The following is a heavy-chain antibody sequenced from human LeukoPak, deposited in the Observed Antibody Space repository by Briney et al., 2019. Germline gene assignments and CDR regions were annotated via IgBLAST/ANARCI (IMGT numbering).Heavy chain of an antibody. J-gene: IGHJ6*02. CDR1: GGSISSYY. CDR3: GRDPGSGGVYYYGMDV. Sequence: SETLSLTCTVSGGSISSYYWSWIRQPPGKGLEWIGYIYYSGSTNYNPSLKSRVTISVDTSRNQFSLKLSSVTAADTAVYYCGRDPGSGGVYYYGMDVWGQGTTVTVSS. D-gene: IGHD3-10*01. V-gene: IGHV4-59*01. CDR2: IYYSGST.